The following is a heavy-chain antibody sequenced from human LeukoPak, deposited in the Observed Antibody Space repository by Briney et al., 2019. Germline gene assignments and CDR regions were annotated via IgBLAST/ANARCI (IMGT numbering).Heavy chain of an antibody. CDR3: ARDLYLAAAALNWFDP. CDR2: IKQDGSEK. V-gene: IGHV3-7*01. CDR1: GFTFSSYW. J-gene: IGHJ5*02. Sequence: GGSLRLSCAASGFTFSSYWMSWVRKAPGKGMEWVANIKQDGSEKYYVDSVKGRFTISRDNAKNSLYLQMNSLRAEDTAVYYCARDLYLAAAALNWFDPWGQGTLVTVSS. D-gene: IGHD6-13*01.